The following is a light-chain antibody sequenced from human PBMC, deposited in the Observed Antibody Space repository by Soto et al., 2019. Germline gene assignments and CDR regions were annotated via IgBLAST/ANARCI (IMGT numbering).Light chain of an antibody. V-gene: IGKV1-5*01. J-gene: IGKJ2*01. Sequence: DIQMTQSPSSLSASVGDRVTITCRASQSISDSLAWYQQKPGRAPNLLIFDASSLQSGVPSRFSGSGSGREFTLTISSLQPDDFATYYCQHYTIYPYTFGQGTKLEI. CDR3: QHYTIYPYT. CDR1: QSISDS. CDR2: DAS.